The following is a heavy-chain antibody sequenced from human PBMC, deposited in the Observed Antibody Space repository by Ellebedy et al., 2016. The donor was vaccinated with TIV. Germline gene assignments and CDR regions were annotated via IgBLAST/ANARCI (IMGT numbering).Heavy chain of an antibody. Sequence: SETLSLTCTVSGYSISSGYYWGWIRPPPGKGLEWIGTIYHSGSTYYNPSLKSRVTISVDTSKNQFSLKLSSVTAADTAVYYCARAMGGGSCYSGWGQGTLVTVSS. CDR2: IYHSGST. J-gene: IGHJ4*02. V-gene: IGHV4-38-2*02. CDR3: ARAMGGGSCYSG. D-gene: IGHD2-15*01. CDR1: GYSISSGYY.